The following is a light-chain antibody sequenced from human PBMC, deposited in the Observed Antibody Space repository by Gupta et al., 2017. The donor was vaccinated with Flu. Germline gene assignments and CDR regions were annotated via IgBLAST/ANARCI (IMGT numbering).Light chain of an antibody. V-gene: IGKV1-5*03. J-gene: IGKJ1*01. Sequence: SPSNLSASVGDRVTSTCRDSKSINSKLRWKQQKPGQAPNLMIYEASRGEGGVTSRFSGSGAGKEFTLTISSRQHDDCATYYCQQDNSYWTFGQGTXVEIK. CDR1: KSINSK. CDR3: QQDNSYWT. CDR2: EAS.